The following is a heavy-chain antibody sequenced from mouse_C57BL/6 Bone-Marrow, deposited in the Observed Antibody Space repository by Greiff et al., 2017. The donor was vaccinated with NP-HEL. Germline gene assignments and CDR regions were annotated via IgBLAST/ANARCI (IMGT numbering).Heavy chain of an antibody. CDR1: GFTFSSYA. CDR2: ISAGGSYT. CDR3: AREGDPFDV. Sequence: EVKLMESGGGLVKPGGSLKLSCAASGFTFSSYAMSWVRQTPEQRLAWVATISAGGSYTYYPDNVKGRFTISRDNAKNNLYLQMSHLKSEDTAMYYCAREGDPFDVWGTGTTVTVSS. V-gene: IGHV5-4*01. J-gene: IGHJ1*03.